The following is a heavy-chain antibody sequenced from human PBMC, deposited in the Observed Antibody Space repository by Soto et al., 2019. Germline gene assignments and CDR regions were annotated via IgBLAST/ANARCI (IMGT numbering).Heavy chain of an antibody. CDR1: GGTFSSYA. D-gene: IGHD3-22*01. J-gene: IGHJ6*02. CDR3: ASDAYYYDSGGYSGRYYYYGMDV. V-gene: IGHV1-69*13. Sequence: SVKVSCKASGGTFSSYAISWVRQAPGQGLEWMGGIIPIFGTANYAQKFQGRVTITADESTSTAYMELSSLRSEDTAVYYCASDAYYYDSGGYSGRYYYYGMDVWGQGPTVTVSS. CDR2: IIPIFGTA.